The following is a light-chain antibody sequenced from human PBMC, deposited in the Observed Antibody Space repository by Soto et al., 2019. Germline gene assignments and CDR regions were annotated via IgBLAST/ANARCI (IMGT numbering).Light chain of an antibody. CDR3: QQRSKWPPT. CDR2: AAS. Sequence: EIVLTQSPATLSLSPGERATLSCRASQSVSSDLAWYEQKPGQAPRLVIYAASNRATGIPARFSGSGSGTDFTLTISSLEPEDFAVYYCQQRSKWPPTFGPGTKVDIK. CDR1: QSVSSD. V-gene: IGKV3-11*01. J-gene: IGKJ3*01.